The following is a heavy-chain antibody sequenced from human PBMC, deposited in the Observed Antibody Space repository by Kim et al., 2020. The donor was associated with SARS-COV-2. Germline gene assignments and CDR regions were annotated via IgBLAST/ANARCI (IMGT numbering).Heavy chain of an antibody. CDR3: ARPLLLWFGKGSPWGAFDY. D-gene: IGHD3-10*01. Sequence: RVTISVDTSKNQFSLKLSSVTAADTAVYYCARPLLLWFGKGSPWGAFDYWGQGTLVTVSS. V-gene: IGHV4-39*01. J-gene: IGHJ4*02.